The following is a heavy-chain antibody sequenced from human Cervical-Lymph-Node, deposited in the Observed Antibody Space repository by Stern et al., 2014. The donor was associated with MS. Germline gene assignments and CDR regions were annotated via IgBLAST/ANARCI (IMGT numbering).Heavy chain of an antibody. D-gene: IGHD2-2*02. V-gene: IGHV1-8*01. Sequence: VQLEESGAEVKKPGASVKVSCKASGYTFTSYDINWVRQAPGQGLEWMGWMNPNNGNTRYAQKFQGRVTMTRNTSISTAYMELSSLISEDTAVYYCARSGYCSSPTCYKEYYYGMDVWGLGTTVTVAS. J-gene: IGHJ6*02. CDR1: GYTFTSYD. CDR2: MNPNNGNT. CDR3: ARSGYCSSPTCYKEYYYGMDV.